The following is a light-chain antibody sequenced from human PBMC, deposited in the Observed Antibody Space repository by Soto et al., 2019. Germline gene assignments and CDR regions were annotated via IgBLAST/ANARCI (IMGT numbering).Light chain of an antibody. CDR3: QKYNSAPRT. V-gene: IGKV1-27*01. Sequence: DIQMTQSPSSLSASVGDRVTITCQASQGISNYLAWYQQKPGKVPKLLIYAASTLQSGVPSRFSGSGSGTDFTLTISRLQPEDVATYYCQKYNSAPRTFGQGTKVEIK. J-gene: IGKJ1*01. CDR2: AAS. CDR1: QGISNY.